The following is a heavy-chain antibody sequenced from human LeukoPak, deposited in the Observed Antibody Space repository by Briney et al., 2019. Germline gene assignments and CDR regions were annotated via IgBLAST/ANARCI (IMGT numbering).Heavy chain of an antibody. V-gene: IGHV3-23*01. Sequence: GGSLRLSCAASGFTFSSYAMSWVRQAPGKGLERVSAISGSGGSTYYADSVKGGFTISRDNSKSTLYLQMNSLRAEDTAVYYCARDRYYYGSGSYSPGYWGQGTLVTVSS. CDR3: ARDRYYYGSGSYSPGY. CDR2: ISGSGGST. J-gene: IGHJ4*02. D-gene: IGHD3-10*01. CDR1: GFTFSSYA.